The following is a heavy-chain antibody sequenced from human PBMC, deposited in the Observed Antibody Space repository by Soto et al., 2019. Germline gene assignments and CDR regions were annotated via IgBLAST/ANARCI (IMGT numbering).Heavy chain of an antibody. CDR3: ARTVEIPYHHGMVV. V-gene: IGHV1-69*01. J-gene: IGHJ6*02. CDR1: GGTLRSHA. D-gene: IGHD2-2*01. CDR2: VVPIFGSP. Sequence: QVQLVQSGAEVKKPGSSVRGSCKASGGTLRSHAINWGRQAPGQGLEWRGGVVPIFGSPNYAHKFQGRVTIAAAEPSITAYLELTILRSADTAVYCCARTVEIPYHHGMVVWGQGTTVTVSS.